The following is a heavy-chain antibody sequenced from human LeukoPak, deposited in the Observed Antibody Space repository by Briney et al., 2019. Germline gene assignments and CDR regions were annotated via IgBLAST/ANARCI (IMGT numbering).Heavy chain of an antibody. CDR1: GFTFSSYV. Sequence: PGGSLRLSCAASGFTFSSYVVSWVRQAPGKGLEWVSTISVNGGSRYYADSVKGRFTISRDNSKNTLYLQMNSLRVEDTAVYYCAKDGRSDIPGYWGQGTLVTVSS. CDR3: AKDGRSDIPGY. CDR2: ISVNGGSR. J-gene: IGHJ4*02. D-gene: IGHD2-15*01. V-gene: IGHV3-23*01.